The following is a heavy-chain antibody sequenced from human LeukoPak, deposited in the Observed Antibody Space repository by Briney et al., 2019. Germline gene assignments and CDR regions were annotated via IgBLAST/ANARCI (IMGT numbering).Heavy chain of an antibody. CDR1: GFIFSNAW. Sequence: KSGGSLRLSCAASGFIFSNAWMSWVRQAPGKGLEWVGRIKSKSDGGTTDYAAPVKGRFTISRDNSRNTLYLQMNSLRAEDTAVYYCARADRYGTTWYGRVDYWGQGTLVTVSS. V-gene: IGHV3-15*01. CDR3: ARADRYGTTWYGRVDY. J-gene: IGHJ4*02. D-gene: IGHD6-13*01. CDR2: IKSKSDGGTT.